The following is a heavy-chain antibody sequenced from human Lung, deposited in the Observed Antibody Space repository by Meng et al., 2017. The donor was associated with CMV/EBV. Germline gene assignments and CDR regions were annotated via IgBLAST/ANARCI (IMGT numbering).Heavy chain of an antibody. V-gene: IGHV1-8*01. J-gene: IGHJ5*02. CDR1: GYTLNSSD. Sequence: EEKKPEDSVKVPCTASGYTLNSSDINWVRQATGQGLEWMGWMNPNSGNTGYAQKFQGRVTMTRNTSISTAYMELSSLRSGDTAVYYCARGYCSGGSCPVFDPWGQGTLVTVFS. CDR3: ARGYCSGGSCPVFDP. D-gene: IGHD2-15*01. CDR2: MNPNSGNT.